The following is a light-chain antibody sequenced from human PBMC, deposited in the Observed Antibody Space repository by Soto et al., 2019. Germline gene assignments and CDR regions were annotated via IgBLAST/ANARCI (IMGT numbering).Light chain of an antibody. CDR1: SSDVGSYD. V-gene: IGLV2-23*01. J-gene: IGLJ1*01. Sequence: QSALTQPASVSGSPGQSISISCTGTSSDVGSYDVSWYQQRPGKAPRFKPSGVSNRFSGSKSGNTASLTISGLQAEDEAEYYCFSYAGSTYVFGTGTKLTVL. CDR3: FSYAGSTYV.